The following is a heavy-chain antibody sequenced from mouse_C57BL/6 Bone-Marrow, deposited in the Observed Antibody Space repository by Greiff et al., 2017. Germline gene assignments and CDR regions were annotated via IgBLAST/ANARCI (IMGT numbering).Heavy chain of an antibody. J-gene: IGHJ3*01. Sequence: EVKVVESEGGLVQPGSSMKLSCTASGFTFSDYYMAWVRQVPEKGLEWVANINYDGSSTYYLDSLKSRFIISRDNAKNILYLQMSSLKSEDTATYYCAITGTGFAYWGQGTLVTVSA. CDR3: AITGTGFAY. V-gene: IGHV5-16*01. CDR1: GFTFSDYY. CDR2: INYDGSST. D-gene: IGHD4-1*01.